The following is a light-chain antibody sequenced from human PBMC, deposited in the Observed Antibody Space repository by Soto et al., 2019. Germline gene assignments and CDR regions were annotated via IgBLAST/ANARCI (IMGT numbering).Light chain of an antibody. J-gene: IGKJ1*01. CDR1: QSVSSY. V-gene: IGKV3-11*01. CDR3: QQFGSSPWT. CDR2: DAS. Sequence: EIVLTQSPATLSLSPGERATLSCRASQSVSSYLAWYQQKPGQAPRLLIYDASNRATGIPARFSGSGSETDFTLTISSLEPEDFAVYHCQQFGSSPWTFGQGTKVESK.